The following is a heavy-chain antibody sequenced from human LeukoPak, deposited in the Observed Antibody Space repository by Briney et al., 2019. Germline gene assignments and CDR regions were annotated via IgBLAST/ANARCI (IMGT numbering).Heavy chain of an antibody. CDR2: INHSGGT. Sequence: ESSETLSLTCAVYGGSFSGYYWSWIRQPPGKGLEWIGEINHSGGTNYNPSLQSRVTISVDTSKNQFSLKLSSVTAADTAVYYCARGRSYGSYWGYWGQGTLVTVSS. CDR1: GGSFSGYY. CDR3: ARGRSYGSYWGY. D-gene: IGHD5-18*01. J-gene: IGHJ4*02. V-gene: IGHV4-34*01.